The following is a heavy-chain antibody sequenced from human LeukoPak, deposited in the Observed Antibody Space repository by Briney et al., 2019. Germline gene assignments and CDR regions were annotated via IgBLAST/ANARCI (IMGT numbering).Heavy chain of an antibody. J-gene: IGHJ3*02. D-gene: IGHD2-15*01. V-gene: IGHV3-23*01. Sequence: PGGSLRLSCAASGFTFSSSAMSWVRQAPGKGLEWVSSISGSGGSTYYADSVKGRFSISRDNSKNTLCLQMNSLRAEDTAVYYCAKCSGGSCYDAFDIWGQGTMVTGSS. CDR2: ISGSGGST. CDR3: AKCSGGSCYDAFDI. CDR1: GFTFSSSA.